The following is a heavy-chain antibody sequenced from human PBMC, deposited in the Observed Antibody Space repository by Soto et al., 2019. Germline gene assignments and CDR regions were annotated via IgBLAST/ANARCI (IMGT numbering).Heavy chain of an antibody. CDR1: GFTFSSYA. CDR3: AEDYYDSSGYSYFDY. CDR2: ISGSGGGT. J-gene: IGHJ4*02. V-gene: IGHV3-23*01. Sequence: GGSLRRSCAASGFTFSSYAMSWVRQPPGKGLEWVSAISGSGGGTYYAESVKGRFTISRDNSKNMLYLQMNSVRAEDTAVYYCAEDYYDSSGYSYFDYWGQGTQVTVSS. D-gene: IGHD3-22*01.